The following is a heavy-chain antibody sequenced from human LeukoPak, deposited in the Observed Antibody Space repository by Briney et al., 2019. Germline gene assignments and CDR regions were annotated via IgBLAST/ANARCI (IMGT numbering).Heavy chain of an antibody. CDR3: ARASPFYDFWSWYFDY. CDR1: GFTFSSYS. V-gene: IGHV3-21*01. J-gene: IGHJ4*02. D-gene: IGHD3-3*01. Sequence: PGGSLRLSCAASGFTFSSYSMNWVRQAPGKGLEWVSSISSSSSYIYYADSVKGRFTISRDSAKNSLYLQMNSLRVEDTAVYYCARASPFYDFWSWYFDYWGQGTLVTVSS. CDR2: ISSSSSYI.